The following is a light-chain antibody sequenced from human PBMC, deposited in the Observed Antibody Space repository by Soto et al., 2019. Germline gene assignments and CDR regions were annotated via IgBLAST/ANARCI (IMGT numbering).Light chain of an antibody. CDR2: EAS. CDR3: QQYYTLYT. J-gene: IGKJ2*01. CDR1: QNISNW. V-gene: IGKV1-5*01. Sequence: DIQMTQSPSTLSASVGDRVTITCRASQNISNWLAWYQQRPGRAPNLLIHEASTLESGVPSRFSGSGSVTEFTLTISSLQPDDFATYYCQQYYTLYTFGQGTKLEIK.